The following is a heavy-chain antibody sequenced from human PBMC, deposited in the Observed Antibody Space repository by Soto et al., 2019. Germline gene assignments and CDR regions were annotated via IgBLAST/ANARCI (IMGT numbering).Heavy chain of an antibody. D-gene: IGHD4-4*01. CDR1: GFTFSSYG. CDR3: AKDRTVTTAAILYGMDV. Sequence: QVQLVESGGGVVQPGRSLRLSCAASGFTFSSYGMHWVRQAPGKGLEWVAVISYDGSNKYYADSVKGRFTISRDNSKNTLYLQMNSLRAEDTAVYYCAKDRTVTTAAILYGMDVW. CDR2: ISYDGSNK. V-gene: IGHV3-30*18. J-gene: IGHJ6*01.